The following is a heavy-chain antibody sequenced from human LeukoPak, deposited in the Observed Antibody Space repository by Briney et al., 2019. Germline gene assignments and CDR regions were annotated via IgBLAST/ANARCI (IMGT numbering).Heavy chain of an antibody. J-gene: IGHJ5*02. CDR3: ARGTTTVTTANWFDP. CDR1: GGSISSYY. D-gene: IGHD4-17*01. Sequence: PSETLSLTCIVSGGSISSYYWSWIRQPPGKGLEWIGYIYYSGSTNYNPSLKSRVTISVDTSKNQFSLKLSSVTAADTAVYYCARGTTTVTTANWFDPRGQGTLVTVSS. CDR2: IYYSGST. V-gene: IGHV4-59*01.